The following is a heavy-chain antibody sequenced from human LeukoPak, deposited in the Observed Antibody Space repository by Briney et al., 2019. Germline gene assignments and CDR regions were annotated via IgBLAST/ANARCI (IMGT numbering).Heavy chain of an antibody. CDR2: ISSNGGNT. CDR3: ARDRYSSGWYGDYYYMDV. CDR1: GFTFSSYA. D-gene: IGHD6-19*01. V-gene: IGHV3-64*01. J-gene: IGHJ6*03. Sequence: GGSLRLSCAASGFTFSSYAMHWVRQAPGKGLEYVSAISSNGGNTYYANSVKGRFTISRDNSKNTLYLQMGSLRAEDMAVYYCARDRYSSGWYGDYYYMDVWGKGTTVTVSS.